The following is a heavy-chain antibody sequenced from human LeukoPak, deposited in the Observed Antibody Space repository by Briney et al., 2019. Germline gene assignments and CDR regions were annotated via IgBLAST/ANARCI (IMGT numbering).Heavy chain of an antibody. Sequence: SETLSLTCTVSGGSISSYYWSWIRQPPGKGLEWIGYIYTSGSTNCNPSLKTRVLISADTSKNQFSLKLTSVTAADRAVYYCARQYYYYYMDVWGKGTTVTVSS. CDR1: GGSISSYY. J-gene: IGHJ6*03. CDR3: ARQYYYYYMDV. CDR2: IYTSGST. V-gene: IGHV4-4*09.